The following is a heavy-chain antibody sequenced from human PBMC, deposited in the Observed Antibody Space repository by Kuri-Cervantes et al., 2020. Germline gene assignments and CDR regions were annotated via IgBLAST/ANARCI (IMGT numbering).Heavy chain of an antibody. D-gene: IGHD6-25*01. CDR2: IYYSGST. CDR1: GGSISSSSYF. V-gene: IGHV4-61*01. Sequence: SETLSLTCTVSGGSISSSSYFWAWIRQPPGKGLEWIGYIYYSGSTSYNPSLNSRVTISVDTSRNQFSLKLNSVTAADTAVYYCARESVSSVYYFDYWGQGTLVTVSS. CDR3: ARESVSSVYYFDY. J-gene: IGHJ4*02.